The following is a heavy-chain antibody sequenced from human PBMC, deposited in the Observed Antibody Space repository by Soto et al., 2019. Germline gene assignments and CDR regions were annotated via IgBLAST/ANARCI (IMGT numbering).Heavy chain of an antibody. V-gene: IGHV3-33*05. CDR2: ISPDGSKQ. CDR3: ANGDPAAGPAQH. J-gene: IGHJ1*01. Sequence: GGSLRLSCAWSGFPFRSYGMQWVRQTPGEGLEWVAAISPDGSKQFYGDSVKGRFTISRDNSREMFYLQMDGLRVADTAVYYCANGDPAAGPAQHWGQGTQVTVSS. D-gene: IGHD6-25*01. CDR1: GFPFRSYG.